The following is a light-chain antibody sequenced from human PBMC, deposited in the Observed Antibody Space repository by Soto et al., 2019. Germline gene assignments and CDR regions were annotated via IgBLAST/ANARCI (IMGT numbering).Light chain of an antibody. CDR1: SSNIGFST. Sequence: QSVLTQPPSASGTPGQRVTMSCSGSSSNIGFSTVTWYQQAPGTAPKLLIYSDNQRPSGVPDRFSGSKSGTSASLAISGLQSEDEADYYCAAWDNRLNGWVFGGGTKVTVL. CDR2: SDN. CDR3: AAWDNRLNGWV. J-gene: IGLJ3*02. V-gene: IGLV1-44*01.